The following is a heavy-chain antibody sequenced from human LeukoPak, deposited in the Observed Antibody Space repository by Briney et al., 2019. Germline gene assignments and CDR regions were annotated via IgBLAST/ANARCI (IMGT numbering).Heavy chain of an antibody. CDR1: GGSFSGYY. J-gene: IGHJ5*02. CDR3: ARGRLTTGGWFDP. CDR2: INHSGST. V-gene: IGHV4-34*01. D-gene: IGHD3-9*01. Sequence: SETLSLTRAVYGGSFSGYYWRWLRQPPSKGLEWIGEINHSGSTNYNPSVKSRVTISVATSKNQFSLKLTSVTAADTAVYYCARGRLTTGGWFDPWGQGTLVTVSS.